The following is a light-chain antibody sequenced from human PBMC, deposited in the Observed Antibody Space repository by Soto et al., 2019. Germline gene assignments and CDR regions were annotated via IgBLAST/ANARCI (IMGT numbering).Light chain of an antibody. CDR3: QQYNSWPYT. J-gene: IGKJ2*01. CDR2: AAS. CDR1: QSVRNN. Sequence: EIVMTQYPATLSVSPGERVTLSCRASQSVRNNLAWYQQKPGQAPSLLIYAASTGATGIPARFSGSGSETEFTLTISSMQSEDFAVYHCQQYNSWPYTFGQGTKVDIK. V-gene: IGKV3-15*01.